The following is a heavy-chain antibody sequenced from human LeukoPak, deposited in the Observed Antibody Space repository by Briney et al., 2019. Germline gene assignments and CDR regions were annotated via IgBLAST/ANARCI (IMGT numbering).Heavy chain of an antibody. CDR2: IYYSGST. Sequence: SETLSLTCTVSGGSISSSSYYWGWIRQPPGKGLEWIGSIYYSGSTYYNPSLKSRVTISVDTSKNQFSLKLSSVTAADTAVYYCARDSPSGYDQRYAFDIWGQGTMVTVSS. J-gene: IGHJ3*02. CDR1: GGSISSSSYY. D-gene: IGHD5-12*01. CDR3: ARDSPSGYDQRYAFDI. V-gene: IGHV4-39*07.